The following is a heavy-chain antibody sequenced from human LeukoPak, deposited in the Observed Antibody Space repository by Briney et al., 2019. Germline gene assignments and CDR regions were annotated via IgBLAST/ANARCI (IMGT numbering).Heavy chain of an antibody. Sequence: SETLSLTCTVSGGSISSYYWSWIRQPPGKGLEWIGYIYYSGSTNYNPSLKSRVTISVDASKNQFSLKLSSVTAADTAVYYCARGVTISGVVTPRYYYYMDVWGKGTTVTVSS. CDR1: GGSISSYY. V-gene: IGHV4-59*01. D-gene: IGHD3-3*01. CDR2: IYYSGST. J-gene: IGHJ6*03. CDR3: ARGVTISGVVTPRYYYYMDV.